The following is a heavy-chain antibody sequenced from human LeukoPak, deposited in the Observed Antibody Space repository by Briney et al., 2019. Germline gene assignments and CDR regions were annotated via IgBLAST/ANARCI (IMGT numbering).Heavy chain of an antibody. V-gene: IGHV3-11*06. CDR2: ISSSSSYT. Sequence: GGSLRLSCAASGFTFSDYYMSWIRQAPGKGLEGVSYISSSSSYTNYADSVKGRFAISRDNAKNSLYLQMNSLRAEDTAVYYCARSTGYSYGYRLDYWGQGTLVTVSS. J-gene: IGHJ4*02. CDR3: ARSTGYSYGYRLDY. CDR1: GFTFSDYY. D-gene: IGHD5-18*01.